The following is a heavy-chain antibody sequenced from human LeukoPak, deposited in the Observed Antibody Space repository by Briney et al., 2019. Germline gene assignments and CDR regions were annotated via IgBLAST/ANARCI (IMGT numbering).Heavy chain of an antibody. V-gene: IGHV4-34*01. CDR1: GGSFSGYY. CDR3: ASRYYYDSSGYYDHFDY. Sequence: SETLSLTCAVYGGSFSGYYWSWIRQPPGKGLEWIGEINHSGSTNYNPSLKSRVTISVDTSKNQFSLKLSSVTAADTAVYYCASRYYYDSSGYYDHFDYWGQGTLVTVSS. CDR2: INHSGST. J-gene: IGHJ4*02. D-gene: IGHD3-22*01.